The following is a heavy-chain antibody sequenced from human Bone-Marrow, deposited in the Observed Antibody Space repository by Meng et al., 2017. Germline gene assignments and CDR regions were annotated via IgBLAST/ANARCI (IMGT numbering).Heavy chain of an antibody. CDR2: INHSGSP. V-gene: IGHV4-34*01. D-gene: IGHD2/OR15-2a*01. J-gene: IGHJ4*02. CDR3: ARGQLILRN. Sequence: QVQLQQRGPGLLKPSQTLSLTCDVSGASLNGYYWTWIRQPPGQGLGWIGEINHSGSPDYNTSLKGRVTLSVDTSKNQFSRKLSSVTAADTAVYYCARGQLILRNWGQGTLVTVSS. CDR1: GASLNGYY.